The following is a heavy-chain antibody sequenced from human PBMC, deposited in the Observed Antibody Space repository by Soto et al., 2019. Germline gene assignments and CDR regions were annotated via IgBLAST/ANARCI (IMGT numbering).Heavy chain of an antibody. CDR3: ARLPRLLLFGYSSGWYVNY. CDR2: IYYSGST. Sequence: QLQLQESGPGLVKPSETLSLTCTVSGGSISSSSYYWGWIRQPPGKGLEWIGSIYYSGSTYYNPSLKSRVTISVDTSKNQFSLKLSSVTAADTAVYYCARLPRLLLFGYSSGWYVNYWGQGTLVTVSS. J-gene: IGHJ4*02. V-gene: IGHV4-39*01. D-gene: IGHD6-19*01. CDR1: GGSISSSSYY.